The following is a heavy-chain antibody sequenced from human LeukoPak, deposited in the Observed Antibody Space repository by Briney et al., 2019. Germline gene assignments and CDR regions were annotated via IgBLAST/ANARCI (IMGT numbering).Heavy chain of an antibody. V-gene: IGHV4-59*11. CDR2: IYYSGST. Sequence: SETLSLTCTVSSGSISSHYWSWIRQPPGKGLEWIGYIYYSGSTNYNPSLKSRVTISVDTSKNQFSLKLSSVTAADTAVYYCARSQGVYWGQGTLVTVSS. D-gene: IGHD3-10*01. CDR1: SGSISSHY. J-gene: IGHJ4*02. CDR3: ARSQGVY.